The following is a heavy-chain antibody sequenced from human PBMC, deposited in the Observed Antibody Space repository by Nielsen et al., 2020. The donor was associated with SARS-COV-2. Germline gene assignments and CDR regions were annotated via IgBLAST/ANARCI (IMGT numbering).Heavy chain of an antibody. V-gene: IGHV1-2*02. J-gene: IGHJ6*02. CDR1: GYTFTGYY. Sequence: ASVKVSCKASGYTFTGYYMHWVRQAPGQGLEWMGWINPNSGGTNYAQKFQGRVTTTRDTSISTAYMELSRLRSDDTAVYYCARVELPPSYYYYGMDVWGQGTTVTVSS. CDR2: INPNSGGT. D-gene: IGHD1-7*01. CDR3: ARVELPPSYYYYGMDV.